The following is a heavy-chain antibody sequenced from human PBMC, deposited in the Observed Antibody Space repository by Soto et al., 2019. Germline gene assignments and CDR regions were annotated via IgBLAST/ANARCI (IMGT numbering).Heavy chain of an antibody. CDR3: ARATLTGWFDP. V-gene: IGHV3-11*05. CDR1: GFTFSEYY. CDR2: ISGSSSYS. D-gene: IGHD1-1*01. Sequence: QLQVMESGGRWVRPGGSLRLTCAASGFTFSEYYMTWIRQPPGKGLEWVSYISGSSSYSEYADSVKGRFTISRDNARNSLYLQMNSLRVEDTAVYYCARATLTGWFDPWGQGTLVTV. J-gene: IGHJ5*02.